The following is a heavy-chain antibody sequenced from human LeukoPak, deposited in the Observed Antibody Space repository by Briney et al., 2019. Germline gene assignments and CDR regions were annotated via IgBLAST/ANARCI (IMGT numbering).Heavy chain of an antibody. CDR2: IYTSGST. Sequence: NPSETLSLTCTVSGGSISSYYWSWIRQPAGKGLEWIGRIYTSGSTNYNPSLKSRVTMSVDTSKNQFSLKLSSVTAADTAVYYCARELSDFWSGYPFGYYYYMDVWGKGTTVTVSS. CDR1: GGSISSYY. J-gene: IGHJ6*03. CDR3: ARELSDFWSGYPFGYYYYMDV. V-gene: IGHV4-4*07. D-gene: IGHD3-3*01.